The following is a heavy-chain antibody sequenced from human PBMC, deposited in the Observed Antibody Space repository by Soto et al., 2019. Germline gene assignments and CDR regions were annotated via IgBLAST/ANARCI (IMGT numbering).Heavy chain of an antibody. Sequence: AAVKVSCKASGYTFTGHYIHWVRQAPEQGPEWMGEIGPESGATRYAQKFQGRVTMTREMSITTVYMELNNLSPDDTAVYYCGRGRRGQRVVGHWGQSNPVTVSS. J-gene: IGHJ1*01. CDR3: GRGRRGQRVVGH. D-gene: IGHD2-2*01. CDR2: IGPESGAT. V-gene: IGHV1-2*02. CDR1: GYTFTGHY.